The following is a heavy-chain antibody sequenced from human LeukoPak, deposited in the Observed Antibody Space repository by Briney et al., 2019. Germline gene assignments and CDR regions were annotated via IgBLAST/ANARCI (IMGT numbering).Heavy chain of an antibody. CDR1: GDSISTSNSY. D-gene: IGHD5-18*01. J-gene: IGHJ4*02. CDR3: ARLRVRGYGYGPWEGPTWLDY. V-gene: IGHV4-39*07. Sequence: SETLSLTCTVSGDSISTSNSYWGWIRQPPGKGLEWIGSIYYSGNTYYNASLKSRVTMSVDTSKNQFSLKLSSVTAADTAVYYCARLRVRGYGYGPWEGPTWLDYWGQGTLVTVSS. CDR2: IYYSGNT.